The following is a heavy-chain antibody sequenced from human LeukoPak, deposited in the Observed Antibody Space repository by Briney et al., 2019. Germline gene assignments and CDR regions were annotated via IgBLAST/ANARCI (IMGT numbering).Heavy chain of an antibody. D-gene: IGHD2-2*01. CDR2: ISYDGSNK. CDR1: GFTFSSYA. J-gene: IGHJ4*02. V-gene: IGHV3-30-3*01. Sequence: SGGSLRLSCAASGFTFSSYAMHWVRQAPGKGLEWVAVISYDGSNKYYADSVKGRFTISRDNSKNTLYLQMNSLRAEDTAVYYCARDFSEYQLLGGCYWGQGTLVTVSS. CDR3: ARDFSEYQLLGGCY.